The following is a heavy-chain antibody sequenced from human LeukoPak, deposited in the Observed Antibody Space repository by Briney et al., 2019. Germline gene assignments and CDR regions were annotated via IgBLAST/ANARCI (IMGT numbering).Heavy chain of an antibody. CDR3: AGDVVVPAGRTYYYYGMGV. D-gene: IGHD2-2*01. Sequence: SETLSLTCTVSGGSVSSGSYYWSWIRQHPGKGLEWIGYIYYSGSTYYNPSLKSRVTISVDTSKNQFSLKLSSVTAADTAVYYCAGDVVVPAGRTYYYYGMGVWGQGTTVTVSS. J-gene: IGHJ6*02. CDR1: GGSVSSGSYY. CDR2: IYYSGST. V-gene: IGHV4-31*03.